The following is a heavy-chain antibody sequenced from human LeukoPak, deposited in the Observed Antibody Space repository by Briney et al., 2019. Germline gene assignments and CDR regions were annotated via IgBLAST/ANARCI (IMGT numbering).Heavy chain of an antibody. Sequence: ASVKVSCKASGYTFTSYAMHWVRQAPGQGLEWMGWISTYSGNTNYAQKLQGRVTMTTDTSTSTAYMELRSLRSDDTAVYYCAMIPYCTTATCYYFDYWGQGTLVTVSS. V-gene: IGHV1-18*01. CDR3: AMIPYCTTATCYYFDY. J-gene: IGHJ4*02. CDR2: ISTYSGNT. D-gene: IGHD2-2*01. CDR1: GYTFTSYA.